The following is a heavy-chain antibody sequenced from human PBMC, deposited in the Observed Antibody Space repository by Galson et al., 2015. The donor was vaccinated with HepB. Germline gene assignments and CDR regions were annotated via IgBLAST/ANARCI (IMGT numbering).Heavy chain of an antibody. CDR2: IYAGDSET. D-gene: IGHD3-22*01. Sequence: SGAEVKKPGESLKISCKGSGYSFTNYWIGWVRQMPGKGLEWMGIIYAGDSETRYSPSFQGQVTISVDKSSSTAHLQWASLKASDTAMYYCALGSYYDSSGYYYLFDIWGQGTMVTVSS. J-gene: IGHJ3*02. V-gene: IGHV5-51*01. CDR1: GYSFTNYW. CDR3: ALGSYYDSSGYYYLFDI.